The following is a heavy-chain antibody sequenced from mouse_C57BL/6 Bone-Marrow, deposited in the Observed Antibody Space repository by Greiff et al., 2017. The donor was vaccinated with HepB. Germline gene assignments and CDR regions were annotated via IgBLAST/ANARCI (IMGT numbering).Heavy chain of an antibody. Sequence: ESGPGLVKPSQSLSLTCSVTGYSITSGYYWNWIRQFPGNKLEWMGYISYDGSNNYNPSLKNRISITRDTSKNQFFLKLNSVTTEDTATYYCAREGEYYYGSSYSAAWFAYWAQGTLVTVSA. J-gene: IGHJ3*01. CDR3: AREGEYYYGSSYSAAWFAY. CDR2: ISYDGSN. D-gene: IGHD1-1*01. CDR1: GYSITSGYY. V-gene: IGHV3-6*01.